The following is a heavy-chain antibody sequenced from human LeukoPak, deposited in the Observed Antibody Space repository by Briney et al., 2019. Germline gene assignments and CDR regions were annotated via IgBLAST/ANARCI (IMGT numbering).Heavy chain of an antibody. Sequence: PSETLSLTCTVSGGSISSYYWSWLRQPPGKGLEWIGYIYYSGSTNYNPSLKSRVTISVDTSKNQFSLKLSSVTAADTAVYYCARGDFCSKSNCYLRPMDVWGKGTTVTVSS. J-gene: IGHJ6*03. D-gene: IGHD3-3*01. CDR2: IYYSGST. CDR1: GGSISSYY. CDR3: ARGDFCSKSNCYLRPMDV. V-gene: IGHV4-59*01.